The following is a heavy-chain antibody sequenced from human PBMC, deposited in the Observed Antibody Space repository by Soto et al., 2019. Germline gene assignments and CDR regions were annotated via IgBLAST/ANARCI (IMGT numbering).Heavy chain of an antibody. J-gene: IGHJ4*02. CDR1: GFTFSSYA. CDR2: ISSNRGTS. V-gene: IGHV3-64*04. D-gene: IGHD6-19*01. Sequence: GGSLRLSCSASGFTFSSYAMHWVRQAPGKGLEYVSAISSNRGTSYYADSVQGRFSTSRDNSKNTVYLQMNSLRADDTAVYYCAKDLRYSSATGFDFWGRGTLVTVSS. CDR3: AKDLRYSSATGFDF.